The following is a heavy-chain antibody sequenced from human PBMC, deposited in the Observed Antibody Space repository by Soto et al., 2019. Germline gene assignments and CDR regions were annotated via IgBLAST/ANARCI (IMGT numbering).Heavy chain of an antibody. V-gene: IGHV3-30*03. CDR3: AAGAMGYLDS. D-gene: IGHD3-10*01. Sequence: QVQLVESGGGVVQPGRSLRLSCAASGFTFSSSVMHWVRQAPGKGLEWGAVISYDASNKFYADSVQGRFTISRDNSKNTLYLQMNSLRAEDTAVYYCAAGAMGYLDSWGQGTLVTVSS. CDR1: GFTFSSSV. CDR2: ISYDASNK. J-gene: IGHJ4*02.